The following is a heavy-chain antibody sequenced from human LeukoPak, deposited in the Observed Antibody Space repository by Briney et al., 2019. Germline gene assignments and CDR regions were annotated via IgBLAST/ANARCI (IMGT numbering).Heavy chain of an antibody. V-gene: IGHV4-4*07. J-gene: IGHJ4*02. D-gene: IGHD3-10*01. CDR1: GGSISSYY. CDR3: ARDLAYGSGMGYFDY. CDR2: IYTSGST. Sequence: PSETLSLTCTVSGGSISSYYWSWIRQPAGKGLEWIGRIYTSGSTNYNPSLKSRVTISVDTSKNQFSLKLSSVTAADTAVYYCARDLAYGSGMGYFDYWGQGTLVTVSS.